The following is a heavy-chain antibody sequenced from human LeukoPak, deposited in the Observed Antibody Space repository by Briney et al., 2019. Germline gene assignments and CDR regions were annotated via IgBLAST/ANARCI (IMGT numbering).Heavy chain of an antibody. J-gene: IGHJ6*03. Sequence: GGSLRLSCAASGFTFSSYSMTWVRQAPGKGLEWVANIKQDGSEKYYVDSVKGRFTISRDNAKNSLYLQMNSLRAEDTAVYYCAKDHSSSWYLDVWGKGTTVTVSS. D-gene: IGHD6-13*01. CDR2: IKQDGSEK. V-gene: IGHV3-7*03. CDR3: AKDHSSSWYLDV. CDR1: GFTFSSYS.